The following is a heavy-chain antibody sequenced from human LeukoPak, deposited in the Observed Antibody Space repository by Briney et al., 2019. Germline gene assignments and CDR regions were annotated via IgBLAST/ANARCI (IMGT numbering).Heavy chain of an antibody. CDR1: GFTFSSYG. CDR2: IRYDGSNK. Sequence: PGGSLRLSCAASGFTFSSYGMHWVRQAPGKGLEWVAFIRYDGSNKYYADSVKGRFTISRDNSKNTLYLQMNSLRAEDTAVYYCAKPYYYGSGSLSWFDHWGQGTLVTVSS. D-gene: IGHD3-10*01. V-gene: IGHV3-30*02. CDR3: AKPYYYGSGSLSWFDH. J-gene: IGHJ5*02.